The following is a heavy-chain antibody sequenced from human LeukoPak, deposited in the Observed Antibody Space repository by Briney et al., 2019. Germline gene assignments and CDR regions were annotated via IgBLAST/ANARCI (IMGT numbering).Heavy chain of an antibody. J-gene: IGHJ4*02. CDR2: INAGNGNT. Sequence: ASVKVSCKASGYTFTSYYMHWVRQAPGQRLEWMGWINAGNGNTKYSQKFQGRVTITRDTSASTAYMELSSLRSEDTAVYYCAGSIAAAGSSGFDYWGQGTLVTVSS. D-gene: IGHD6-13*01. CDR3: AGSIAAAGSSGFDY. V-gene: IGHV1-3*01. CDR1: GYTFTSYY.